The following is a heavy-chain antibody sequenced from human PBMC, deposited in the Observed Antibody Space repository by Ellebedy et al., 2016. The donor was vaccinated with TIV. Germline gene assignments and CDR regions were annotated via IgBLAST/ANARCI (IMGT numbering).Heavy chain of an antibody. CDR2: IHHSGST. V-gene: IGHV4-59*01. CDR1: GGSISTYF. J-gene: IGHJ2*01. D-gene: IGHD5-24*01. Sequence: MPSETLSLTCTVSGGSISTYFWSWIRQPPGKRPEWIGSIHHSGSTTYHPSLKSRVTISIATSRNQSALKLSSVTAADTAVDYCASVGAGWLQSDWYFDLWGRGTLVTVSS. CDR3: ASVGAGWLQSDWYFDL.